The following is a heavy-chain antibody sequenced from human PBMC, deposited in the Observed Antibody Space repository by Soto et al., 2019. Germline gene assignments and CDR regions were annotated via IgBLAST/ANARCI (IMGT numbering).Heavy chain of an antibody. J-gene: IGHJ2*01. CDR1: GYTFTSYG. CDR2: ISAYNGNT. Sequence: QVQLVQSGAEVKKPGASVKVSCKASGYTFTSYGISWVRQAPGQGLEWMGWISAYNGNTNYAQKLQGRVTMTTDTSTSTAYMELRSLRSDDTAVYYCARFRDYGDYTNYWYFDLWGRDTLVTVSS. CDR3: ARFRDYGDYTNYWYFDL. V-gene: IGHV1-18*04. D-gene: IGHD4-17*01.